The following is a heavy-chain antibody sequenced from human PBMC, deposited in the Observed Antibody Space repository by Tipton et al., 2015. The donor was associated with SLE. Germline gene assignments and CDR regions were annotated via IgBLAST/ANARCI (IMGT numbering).Heavy chain of an antibody. CDR3: ARDKRYYYDSGSYDY. V-gene: IGHV4-34*01. J-gene: IGHJ4*02. CDR2: INHSGST. CDR1: GGSISSHY. Sequence: TLSLTCTVSGGSISSHYWSWIRQPPGKGLEWIGEINHSGSTNYNPSLKSRVTISVDTSKNQFSLKLTSVTAADTAVYYCARDKRYYYDSGSYDYWGQGTLVTVSS. D-gene: IGHD3-10*01.